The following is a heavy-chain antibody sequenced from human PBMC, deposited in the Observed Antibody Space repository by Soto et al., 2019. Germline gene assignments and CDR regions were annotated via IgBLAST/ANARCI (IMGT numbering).Heavy chain of an antibody. V-gene: IGHV3-48*02. CDR2: ISSSSSTI. CDR1: GFTFSSYS. Sequence: EVQLVESGGGLVQPGGSLRLSCAASGFTFSSYSMNWVRQAPGKGLEWVSYISSSSSTIYYADSVKGRFTISRDNAKNSLYLQMNSLRDDDTAVYYCARPTVDIVATTYYYYGMDVWGQGTTVTVSS. D-gene: IGHD5-12*01. CDR3: ARPTVDIVATTYYYYGMDV. J-gene: IGHJ6*02.